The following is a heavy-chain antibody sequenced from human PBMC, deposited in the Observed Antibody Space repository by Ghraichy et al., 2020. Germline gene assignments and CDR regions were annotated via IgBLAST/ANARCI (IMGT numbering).Heavy chain of an antibody. CDR1: RGSFSGYY. CDR3: ACGGARQQPYPT. CDR2: IYHSGSP. Sequence: SETLSLTCAVYRGSFSGYYWSWIRQPPRKGLEWIGAIYHSGSPNYNPSLKSRVTISLATSRSQYSLNLNPVTATDTAVYYCACGGARQQPYPTWGQGALLAVSS. V-gene: IGHV4-34*01. D-gene: IGHD6-13*01. J-gene: IGHJ5*02.